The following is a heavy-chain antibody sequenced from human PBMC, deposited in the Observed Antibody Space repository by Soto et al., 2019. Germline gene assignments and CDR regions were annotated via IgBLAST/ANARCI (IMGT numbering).Heavy chain of an antibody. V-gene: IGHV3-7*01. CDR1: GFTFSSYC. Sequence: GGSLRLSCAASGFTFSSYCMSWVRQAPGKGLEWVANIKQAGSEKYYVDSVKGRFTISRDNAKNSLYLQMNSLRAEDTAVYYCARGGTPLYYYYYGMDVWGQGTTVTVSS. D-gene: IGHD1-7*01. J-gene: IGHJ6*02. CDR2: IKQAGSEK. CDR3: ARGGTPLYYYYYGMDV.